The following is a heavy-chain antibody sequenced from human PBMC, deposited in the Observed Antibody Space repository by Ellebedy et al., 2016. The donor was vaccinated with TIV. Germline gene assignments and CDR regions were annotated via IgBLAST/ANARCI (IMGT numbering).Heavy chain of an antibody. CDR2: ISTSGAYI. J-gene: IGHJ5*02. CDR1: GFTFRNYW. CDR3: ARGSDGYNYPVWFDP. D-gene: IGHD5-24*01. Sequence: GESLKIPXAASGFTFRNYWMAWVRQAPGKGLEWVLSISTSGAYIYYADSLKGRFTISRDNARNSLYLQMNSLRAEDTAVYYCARGSDGYNYPVWFDPWGQGTLVAVSS. V-gene: IGHV3-21*01.